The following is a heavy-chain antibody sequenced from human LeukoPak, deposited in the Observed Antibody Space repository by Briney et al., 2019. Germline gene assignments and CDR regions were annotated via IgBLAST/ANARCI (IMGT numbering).Heavy chain of an antibody. V-gene: IGHV3-7*03. CDR2: IKQDGSEK. J-gene: IGHJ4*02. CDR3: ASPGGVRGVISPHFDY. D-gene: IGHD3-10*01. CDR1: GFTFSSYW. Sequence: GGSLRLSCAASGFTFSSYWMSWVRQAPGKGLEWVANIKQDGSEKYYVDSVKGRFTISRDNAKNSLYLQMNSLRAEDTAVYYCASPGGVRGVISPHFDYWGQGTLVTVSS.